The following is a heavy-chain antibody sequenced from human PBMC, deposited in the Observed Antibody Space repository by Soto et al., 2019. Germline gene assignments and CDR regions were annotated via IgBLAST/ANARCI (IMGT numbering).Heavy chain of an antibody. Sequence: PGGSLRLSCAASGFTFGYFAISWVRQSPGKGLEWVGFIRTIGNGGATEYAASVKGRFTISRDDSTSIAYLQMNSLKTEDTAVYYCTRVLSWGASDYWGQGRLVTVSS. V-gene: IGHV3-49*04. CDR3: TRVLSWGASDY. CDR2: IRTIGNGGAT. J-gene: IGHJ4*02. CDR1: GFTFGYFA. D-gene: IGHD3-16*01.